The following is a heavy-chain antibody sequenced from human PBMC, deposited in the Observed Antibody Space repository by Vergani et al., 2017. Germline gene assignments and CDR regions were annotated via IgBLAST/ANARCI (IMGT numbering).Heavy chain of an antibody. CDR1: GGSISSYY. D-gene: IGHD1-1*01. CDR3: ARDRNGGGYYYGMDV. V-gene: IGHV4-59*01. Sequence: QVQLQESGPGLVTPSETLSLTCTVSGGSISSYYWSWIRQPPGKGLEWIGYIYYSGSTNYNPSLKSRVTISVDTSKNQFALKLSSVTAADTAVYYCARDRNGGGYYYGMDVWGQGTTVTVSS. J-gene: IGHJ6*02. CDR2: IYYSGST.